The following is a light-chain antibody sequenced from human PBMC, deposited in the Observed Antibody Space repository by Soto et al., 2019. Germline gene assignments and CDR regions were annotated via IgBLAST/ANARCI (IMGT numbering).Light chain of an antibody. CDR3: QQFHSFPIT. J-gene: IGKJ5*01. CDR2: GAS. V-gene: IGKV1-9*01. Sequence: IQLTQSPSSLSASVRDRVTITCRASQDISSHLAWYQQKPGKAPNLLIYGASTLQSGVPSRFSGSGSGTDFTLTIGSLQPEDFATYYCQQFHSFPITFGQGTRLEIK. CDR1: QDISSH.